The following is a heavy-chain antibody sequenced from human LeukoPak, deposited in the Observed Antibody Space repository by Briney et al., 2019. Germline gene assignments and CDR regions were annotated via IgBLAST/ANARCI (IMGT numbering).Heavy chain of an antibody. V-gene: IGHV4-30-4*01. D-gene: IGHD2-15*01. CDR3: ARDCSGGSRYGAFDI. Sequence: PSETLSLTCTVSGASIRSGDYYWSWIRQPPGKGLEWIGYIYDSGSTYYNPSLKSRITISVDTSENRLSLKLSSVTATDTAVYYCARDCSGGSRYGAFDIWGQGTMVTVSS. J-gene: IGHJ3*02. CDR1: GASIRSGDYY. CDR2: IYDSGST.